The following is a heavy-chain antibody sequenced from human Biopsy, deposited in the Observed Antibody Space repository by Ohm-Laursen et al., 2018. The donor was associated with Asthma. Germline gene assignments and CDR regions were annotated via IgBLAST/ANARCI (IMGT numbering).Heavy chain of an antibody. CDR2: NMTVFGTT. D-gene: IGHD6-19*01. CDR1: GGTFSNFA. J-gene: IGHJ6*02. CDR3: ARCQVGYSSGWSLLLKKIYYSGMDV. Sequence: SSVKVSCKAPGGTFSNFAIRWVRQAPGQGLEWLGGNMTVFGTTNYAQKFQGRVTITADETTSTAYMEVTSLRSEDTAIYYCARCQVGYSSGWSLLLKKIYYSGMDVWGQGNAVTVSS. V-gene: IGHV1-69*01.